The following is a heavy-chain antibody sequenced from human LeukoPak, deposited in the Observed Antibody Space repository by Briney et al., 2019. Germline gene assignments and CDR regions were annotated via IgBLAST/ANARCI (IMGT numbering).Heavy chain of an antibody. V-gene: IGHV1-3*01. D-gene: IGHD3-22*01. J-gene: IGHJ4*02. Sequence: GASVKVSCKASGYTFTSYAMHWVRQAPGQRLEWMGWINAGNGNTKYSQKFQGRVTITRDTSASTAYMELSSLRSEDTAVYYCARDLRTDDYYDSSGYYYVARIFDYWGQGTLVTVSS. CDR2: INAGNGNT. CDR1: GYTFTSYA. CDR3: ARDLRTDDYYDSSGYYYVARIFDY.